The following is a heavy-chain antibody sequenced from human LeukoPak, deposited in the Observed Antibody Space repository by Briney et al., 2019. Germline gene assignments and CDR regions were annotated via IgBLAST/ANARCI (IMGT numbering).Heavy chain of an antibody. CDR1: AFTFNNYW. Sequence: GGSLRLSCVASAFTFNNYWMHWVRQAPGKGLVWVSRINTDGSSTSYADSVKGRFTISRDNAKNTAYLQMNSLRAEDTAVYYCARVKVGSWDWFDPWGQGTLVTVSS. D-gene: IGHD1-26*01. CDR3: ARVKVGSWDWFDP. J-gene: IGHJ5*02. CDR2: INTDGSST. V-gene: IGHV3-74*01.